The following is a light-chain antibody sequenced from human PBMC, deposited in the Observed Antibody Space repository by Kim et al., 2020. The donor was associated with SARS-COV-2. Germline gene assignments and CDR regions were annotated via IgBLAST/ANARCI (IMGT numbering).Light chain of an antibody. CDR3: QSYDSSNIVV. V-gene: IGLV6-57*01. CDR2: QDS. CDR1: SGALATKF. J-gene: IGLJ2*01. Sequence: TVTMPGPPTSGALATKFVVCYPRRPSSPAATVIHQDSQRPSGVPERFSGSIDSSSNSASLTLSGLRTEDEADYYCQSYDSSNIVVFGGGTKLTVL.